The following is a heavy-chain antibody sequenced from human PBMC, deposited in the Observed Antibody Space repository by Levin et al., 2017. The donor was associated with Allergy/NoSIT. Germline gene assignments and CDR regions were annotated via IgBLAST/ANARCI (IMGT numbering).Heavy chain of an antibody. Sequence: GESLKISCKASGYTFTDHYVHWVRQAPGQGLEWMGWINPHSDVTNYAQTFEGRVTLTRDTSIDTLYLELHSLRSNDTAVYFCARELDSSGHTPLGLWGQGTPVTVSS. V-gene: IGHV1-2*02. CDR2: INPHSDVT. CDR3: ARELDSSGHTPLGL. D-gene: IGHD3-22*01. CDR1: GYTFTDHY. J-gene: IGHJ1*01.